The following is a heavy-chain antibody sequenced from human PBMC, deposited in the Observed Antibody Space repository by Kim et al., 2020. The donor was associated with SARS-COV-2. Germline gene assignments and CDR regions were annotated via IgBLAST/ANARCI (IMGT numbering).Heavy chain of an antibody. V-gene: IGHV2-70*01. CDR2: K. D-gene: IGHD5-12*01. J-gene: IGHJ4*02. CDR3: ARIGYSASDFDY. Sequence: KYYSSALKPRLTISKDTSKNQVVLTMTNMDPEDTATYYCARIGYSASDFDYWGQGTLVTVSS.